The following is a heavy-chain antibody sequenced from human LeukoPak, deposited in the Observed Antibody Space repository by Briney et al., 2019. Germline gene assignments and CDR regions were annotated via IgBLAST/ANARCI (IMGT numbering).Heavy chain of an antibody. V-gene: IGHV3-48*04. J-gene: IGHJ4*02. Sequence: GGSLRLSCAASGFTFSSYSMNWVRQAPGKGLEWVSYISNSGSTIYYADSVKGRVTISRDNAKNSLHLQMNSLRAEDTAVYYCAREDSRGLKYWGQGTLVTVSS. CDR2: ISNSGSTI. CDR3: AREDSRGLKY. CDR1: GFTFSSYS. D-gene: IGHD3-22*01.